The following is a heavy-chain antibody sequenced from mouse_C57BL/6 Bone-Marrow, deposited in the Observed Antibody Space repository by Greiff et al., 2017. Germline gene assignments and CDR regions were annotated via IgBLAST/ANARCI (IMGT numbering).Heavy chain of an antibody. D-gene: IGHD1-1*01. J-gene: IGHJ4*01. Sequence: EVQRVESGGGLVKPGGSLKLSCAASGFTFSDYGMHWVRQSPEKGLEWVAYISSGSSNIYYADSVKGRFTISRDNAKNNLFLQMTSLRSEDTAMYYCARRGYGSSPLYSMDYWGQGTSVTVSS. V-gene: IGHV5-17*01. CDR2: ISSGSSNI. CDR1: GFTFSDYG. CDR3: ARRGYGSSPLYSMDY.